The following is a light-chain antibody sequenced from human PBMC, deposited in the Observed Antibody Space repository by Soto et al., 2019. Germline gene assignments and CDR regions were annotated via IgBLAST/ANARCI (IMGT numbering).Light chain of an antibody. CDR1: QTVGTY. Sequence: EIVLTQFPAPLSLFPGETATLSCRASQTVGTYLAWYQQKPGQAPRLLISDASNRATGVPTRCSGSGSGTDFTLTISSLEHEDFAVYFCQQRNNWPRITFGQGTRLEIK. V-gene: IGKV3-11*01. CDR3: QQRNNWPRIT. J-gene: IGKJ5*01. CDR2: DAS.